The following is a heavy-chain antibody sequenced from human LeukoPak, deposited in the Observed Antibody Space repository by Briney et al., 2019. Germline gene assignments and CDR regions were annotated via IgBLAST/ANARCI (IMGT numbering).Heavy chain of an antibody. CDR2: IYYSGST. J-gene: IGHJ5*02. Sequence: SETLSLTCTVSGGSIRSYYWSWIRQPPGKGLEWIGYIYYSGSTNYNPSLKSRVTISVDTSKNQFSLKLSSVTAADTAVYYCARWGQAYQLLYWGDWFDPWGQGTLVTVSS. CDR3: ARWGQAYQLLYWGDWFDP. V-gene: IGHV4-59*08. CDR1: GGSIRSYY. D-gene: IGHD2-2*02.